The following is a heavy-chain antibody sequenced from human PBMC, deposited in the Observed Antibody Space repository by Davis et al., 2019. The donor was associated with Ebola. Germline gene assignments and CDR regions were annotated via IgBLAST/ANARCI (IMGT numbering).Heavy chain of an antibody. CDR2: ITPFNGNT. V-gene: IGHV1-45*02. CDR1: GYTFTYRY. CDR3: ARDRGQQLDGAMDNWFDP. J-gene: IGHJ5*02. D-gene: IGHD6-13*01. Sequence: AASVKVSCKASGYTFTYRYLHWVRQAPGQALEWMGWITPFNGNTNYAQKLQDRVTITRDRSMSTAYMELSSLRSEDTAVYYCARDRGQQLDGAMDNWFDPWGQGTLVTVSS.